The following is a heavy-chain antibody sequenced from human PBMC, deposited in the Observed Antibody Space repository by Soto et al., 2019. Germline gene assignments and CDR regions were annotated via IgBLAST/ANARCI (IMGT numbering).Heavy chain of an antibody. CDR2: IYWDDDT. CDR1: GFSLSTSGVG. V-gene: IGHV2-5*02. D-gene: IGHD1-20*01. J-gene: IGHJ4*02. CDR3: AHRYRYNWNLHY. Sequence: QITWKESGPSLVKPTQTLTLTCTFSGFSLSTSGVGLCWIRQPPGQALERRALIYWDDDTRYSPSLKSRLTITKDTSKTQVVLRMTNIDPVDTATDYGAHRYRYNWNLHYLGQGTMVTVSS.